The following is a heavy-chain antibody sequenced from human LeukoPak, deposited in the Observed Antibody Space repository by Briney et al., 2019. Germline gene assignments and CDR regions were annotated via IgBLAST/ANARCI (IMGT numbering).Heavy chain of an antibody. J-gene: IGHJ4*02. CDR2: IYTRGRT. CDR3: ARDPQLGPFDY. Sequence: SETLSLTCTVAGGSISSYYWSWVRQPAGKGMEWIGRIYTRGRTNYNPSRKSRVTMSVDTSKKQFSLKLSSVTAADTAVYYCARDPQLGPFDYWGQGTLVTVSS. D-gene: IGHD6-6*01. CDR1: GGSISSYY. V-gene: IGHV4-4*07.